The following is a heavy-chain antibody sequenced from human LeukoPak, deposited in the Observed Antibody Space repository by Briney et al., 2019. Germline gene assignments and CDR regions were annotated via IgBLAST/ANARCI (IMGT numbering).Heavy chain of an antibody. CDR2: IYPDDSDT. V-gene: IGHV5-51*01. CDR1: GYTFATQW. CDR3: ATVGVELWSSPFMGRGDWFDP. Sequence: GESLKIFSKASGYTFATQWIGWVRQMPGEGLEWMGIIYPDDSDTTYSPSFQGQVTISADKSISTAYLQWDSLKASDTAMYYCATVGVELWSSPFMGRGDWFDPWGQGTLVTVSS. D-gene: IGHD3-10*01. J-gene: IGHJ5*02.